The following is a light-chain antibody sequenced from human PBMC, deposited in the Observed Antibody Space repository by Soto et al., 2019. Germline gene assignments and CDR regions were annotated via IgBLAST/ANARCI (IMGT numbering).Light chain of an antibody. CDR3: SSCTSSSTHVV. CDR1: SSDGGGYNY. CDR2: DVS. J-gene: IGLJ2*01. V-gene: IGLV2-14*01. Sequence: QSVLTQPASVSGSPGQSISISCTGTSSDGGGYNYVSWYQQHPGKAPKLMIYDVSNRPSGVSNRFSGSKSGNTASLTISGLHAEDEADYYCSSCTSSSTHVVFGGGTKVTVL.